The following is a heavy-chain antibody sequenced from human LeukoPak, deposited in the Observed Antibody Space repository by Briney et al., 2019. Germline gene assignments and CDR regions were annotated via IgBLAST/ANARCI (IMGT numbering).Heavy chain of an antibody. CDR2: ISGSGGTT. D-gene: IGHD3-10*01. J-gene: IGHJ4*02. Sequence: GGSLRLSCAASGFTFSSLAMHWVRQAPGKGLEWVSVISGSGGTTYYADSVKGRFTTSRDNSKNTLYLQMNSLRTEDTAVYYCARDRGWLTFDYWGQGTLVTVSS. CDR3: ARDRGWLTFDY. CDR1: GFTFSSLA. V-gene: IGHV3-23*01.